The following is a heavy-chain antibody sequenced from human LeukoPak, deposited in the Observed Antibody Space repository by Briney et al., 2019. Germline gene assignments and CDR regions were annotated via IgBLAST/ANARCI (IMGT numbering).Heavy chain of an antibody. CDR3: TTDAASIAAAGTGPY. V-gene: IGHV3-15*01. CDR1: GFTFSKAW. D-gene: IGHD6-13*01. J-gene: IGHJ4*02. Sequence: PGGSLRLSCAASGFTFSKAWMSWVRQAPGKGLEWVGRIKSKTDGLTIDYAAPVKGRFTISRDDSKNTLYLQMNSLKTEDTAVYYCTTDAASIAAAGTGPYWGQGTLVTVSS. CDR2: IKSKTDGLTI.